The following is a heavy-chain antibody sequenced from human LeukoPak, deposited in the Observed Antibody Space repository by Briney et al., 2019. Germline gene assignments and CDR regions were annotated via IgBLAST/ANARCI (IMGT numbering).Heavy chain of an antibody. CDR2: ISAYNGNT. CDR1: EYTFASYY. J-gene: IGHJ4*02. Sequence: ASVKVSCKASEYTFASYYIHWVRQAPGQGLEWMGWISAYNGNTNYAQNLQGRVTMTTDTSTSTAYMELSSVRSDDTAVYYCARGGYSYGYYSLYYFDYWGQGTLVTVSS. CDR3: ARGGYSYGYYSLYYFDY. D-gene: IGHD5-18*01. V-gene: IGHV1-18*04.